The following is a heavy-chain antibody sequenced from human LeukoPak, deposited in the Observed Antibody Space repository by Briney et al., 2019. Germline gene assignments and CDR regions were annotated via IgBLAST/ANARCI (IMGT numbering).Heavy chain of an antibody. Sequence: PGGSLGLSCAASGFTFSSYAVSWVRQAPGKGLEWVSAISGSGGSTYYADSVKGRFTISRDNSKNTLYLQMNSLRAEDTAVYYCAKGYYDSSGQGPFDYWGQGTLVTVSS. V-gene: IGHV3-23*01. CDR1: GFTFSSYA. CDR2: ISGSGGST. D-gene: IGHD3-22*01. J-gene: IGHJ4*02. CDR3: AKGYYDSSGQGPFDY.